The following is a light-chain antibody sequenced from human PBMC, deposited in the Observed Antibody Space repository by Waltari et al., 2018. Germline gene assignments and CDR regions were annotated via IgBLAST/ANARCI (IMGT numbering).Light chain of an antibody. J-gene: IGKJ5*01. CDR2: AAS. CDR1: QDIRTW. V-gene: IGKV1D-12*01. Sequence: DIQLTQSPSSVSASVGDRVTITCRASQDIRTWLAWYQQKPGKAPKLLIYAASSLHSGVPSRFSGSGSGTDFTLTISSLQPEDFATYYCQQGNTFPITFGQGTRLDIK. CDR3: QQGNTFPIT.